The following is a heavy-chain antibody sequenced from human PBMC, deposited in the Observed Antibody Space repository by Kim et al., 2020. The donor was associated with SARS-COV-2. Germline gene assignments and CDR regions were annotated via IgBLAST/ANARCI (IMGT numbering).Heavy chain of an antibody. CDR3: AGTRSSWDS. D-gene: IGHD6-13*01. J-gene: IGHJ4*02. V-gene: IGHV3-72*01. CDR1: GFTFSDYY. CDR2: IRNNANCSTT. Sequence: GGSLRLSCAASGFTFSDYYMTWVRQAPGKGLEWVAGIRNNANCSTTQYAASARGRDTTTRNQSNTSMYLQMNSPKTDDTAVYYCAGTRSSWDSWGQGTLVTVSS.